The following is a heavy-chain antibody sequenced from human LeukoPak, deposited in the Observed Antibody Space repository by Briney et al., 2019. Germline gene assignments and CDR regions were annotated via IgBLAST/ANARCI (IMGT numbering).Heavy chain of an antibody. CDR2: ISKTGDGT. D-gene: IGHD5-18*01. CDR1: GVAFSNYA. CDR3: AKDIAQGYTFGSIEQDY. Sequence: PGGSLRLSCAASGVAFSNYAMSWVRQAPGGGLEWVAAISKTGDGTYYAGSMKGRFTISRDNAKNMLYLQIHSLRAEDTAIYYCAKDIAQGYTFGSIEQDYWGQGTLVTVSS. J-gene: IGHJ4*02. V-gene: IGHV3-23*01.